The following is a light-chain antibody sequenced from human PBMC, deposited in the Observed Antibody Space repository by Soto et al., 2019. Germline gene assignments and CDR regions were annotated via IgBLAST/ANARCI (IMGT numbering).Light chain of an antibody. V-gene: IGLV2-11*01. CDR2: DVS. Sequence: QSALTQPRSVSGSPGQSVTISCTGTSSDVGGYNYVSWYQQHPGKAPKLMIYDVSKRPSGVPDRFSGSKSGNTASLTISGLQAEDEADYYCCSYTSKYTLVFGGGTKLTVL. J-gene: IGLJ2*01. CDR3: CSYTSKYTLV. CDR1: SSDVGGYNY.